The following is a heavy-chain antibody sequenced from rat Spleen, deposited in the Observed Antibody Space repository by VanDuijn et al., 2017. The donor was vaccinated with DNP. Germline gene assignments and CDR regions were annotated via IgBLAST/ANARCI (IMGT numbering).Heavy chain of an antibody. CDR3: ARVQLGYYAMDA. V-gene: IGHV5S11*01. J-gene: IGHJ4*01. Sequence: EVQLVETGGGLVQPGRSLKLSCVASGFTFSNYWMYWIRQAPTKGLEWVESISTGGGNTYYRDSVKGRFTISRDNAKSTLYLQMDSLRSEETATYYCARVQLGYYAMDAWGQGTSVTVSS. CDR1: GFTFSNYW. CDR2: ISTGGGNT. D-gene: IGHD5-1*01.